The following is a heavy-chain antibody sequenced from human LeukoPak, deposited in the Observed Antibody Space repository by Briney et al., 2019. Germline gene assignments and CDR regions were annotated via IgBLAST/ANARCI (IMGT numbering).Heavy chain of an antibody. CDR3: ARGGDYSSSTSCYLWFDY. J-gene: IGHJ4*02. CDR1: GGTFSSYA. Sequence: ASVKVSCKASGGTFSSYAISWVRQAPGQGLEWMGGIIPIFGTANYAQKFQGRVTITADKSTSTAYMELSSLRSEDTAVYYCARGGDYSSSTSCYLWFDYWGQGTLVTVSS. D-gene: IGHD2-2*01. CDR2: IIPIFGTA. V-gene: IGHV1-69*06.